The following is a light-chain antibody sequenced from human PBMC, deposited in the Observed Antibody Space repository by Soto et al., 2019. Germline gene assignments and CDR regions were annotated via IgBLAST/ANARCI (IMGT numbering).Light chain of an antibody. CDR2: EVS. CDR1: SSDVGGYNY. Sequence: QSVLTQPASVSGSPGQSITISCTGTSSDVGGYNYVSWYQQHPGKATKLMIYEVSYRPSGISNRFSGSKSGNTASLTISGLQAEDEADYYCSSYTSRGTYVFGTGTKRTVL. J-gene: IGLJ1*01. V-gene: IGLV2-14*01. CDR3: SSYTSRGTYV.